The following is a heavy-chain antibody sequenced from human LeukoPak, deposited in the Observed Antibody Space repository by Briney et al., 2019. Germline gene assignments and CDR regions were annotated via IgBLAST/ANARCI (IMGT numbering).Heavy chain of an antibody. Sequence: PGGSLRLSCAASGFTFDDYAMHWVRQAPGKGLEWVSGISWNSGSIGYADSVKGRFTISRDNAKNSLYLQMNSLRAEDTALYYCAKGNDYVWGSYRPPNPHYSDYWGQGTLVTVSS. CDR1: GFTFDDYA. CDR2: ISWNSGSI. D-gene: IGHD3-16*02. J-gene: IGHJ4*02. CDR3: AKGNDYVWGSYRPPNPHYSDY. V-gene: IGHV3-9*01.